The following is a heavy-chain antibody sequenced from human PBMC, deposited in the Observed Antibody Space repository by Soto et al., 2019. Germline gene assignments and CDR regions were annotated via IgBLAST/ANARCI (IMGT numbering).Heavy chain of an antibody. CDR1: GGSFSGYY. V-gene: IGHV4-34*01. CDR2: INHSGST. J-gene: IGHJ5*01. D-gene: IGHD1-26*01. CDR3: ARGPIVGARGGFGFDS. Sequence: QVQLQQWGAGLLKPSETLSLTCAVYGGSFSGYYWSWIRQPPGKGLEWIGEINHSGSTNYNPALKSRFTISVDTSKNQFSLELSSVTAADTAVYYCARGPIVGARGGFGFDSWGQGTLVTVSS.